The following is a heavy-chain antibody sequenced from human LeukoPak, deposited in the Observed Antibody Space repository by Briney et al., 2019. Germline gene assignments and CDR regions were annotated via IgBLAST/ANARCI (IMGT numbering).Heavy chain of an antibody. J-gene: IGHJ6*02. V-gene: IGHV3-9*01. CDR2: ISWNSGSI. CDR1: GFTFDDYA. Sequence: GGSLRLSCAASGFTFDDYAMHWVRQAPGKGLEWVSGISWNSGSIGYADSVKGRFTISRDNAKNSLYLQMNSLRAEDTALYYCEKAQGVDYNGLGADVRDVWGQGPTVTVSS. CDR3: EKAQGVDYNGLGADVRDV. D-gene: IGHD4-11*01.